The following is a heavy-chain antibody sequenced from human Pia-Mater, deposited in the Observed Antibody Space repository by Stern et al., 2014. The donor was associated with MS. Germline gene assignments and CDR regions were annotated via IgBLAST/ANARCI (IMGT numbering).Heavy chain of an antibody. V-gene: IGHV1-18*01. CDR1: GYTFTSYG. Sequence: QVQLVQSGAEVKKPGASVKVSCKASGYTFTSYGISWVRQAPGQGLEWMGWISAYNGNTNYAKKAQGRVTMTTDTSTSTAYMELRNLRSDDTGVYYCARALGYYDFWSGYLDYWGQGTLVTVSS. CDR2: ISAYNGNT. D-gene: IGHD3-3*01. J-gene: IGHJ4*02. CDR3: ARALGYYDFWSGYLDY.